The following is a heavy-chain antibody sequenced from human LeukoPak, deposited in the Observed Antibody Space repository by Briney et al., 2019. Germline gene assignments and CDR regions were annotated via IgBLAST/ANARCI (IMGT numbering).Heavy chain of an antibody. CDR3: AGLSYGDYAAPFDY. Sequence: SVKVSCKASGGTFSSYAISWVRQAPGQGLEWMGGIIPIFGTANYAQKFQGRVTITADESTSTAYMELSSLRSEDTAVYYCAGLSYGDYAAPFDYWGQGTLVTVSS. V-gene: IGHV1-69*13. CDR2: IIPIFGTA. CDR1: GGTFSSYA. D-gene: IGHD4-17*01. J-gene: IGHJ4*02.